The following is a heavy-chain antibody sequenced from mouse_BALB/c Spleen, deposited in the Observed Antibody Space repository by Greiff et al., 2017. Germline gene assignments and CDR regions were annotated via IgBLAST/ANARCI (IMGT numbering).Heavy chain of an antibody. CDR1: GFTFNTYA. CDR2: IRSKSNNYAT. D-gene: IGHD1-2*01. J-gene: IGHJ3*01. Sequence: EVMLVASGGGLVQPKGSLKLSCAASGFTFNTYAMNWVRQAPGKGLEWVARIRSKSNNYATYYADSVKDRFTISRDDSQSMLYLQMNNLKTEDTAMYYCVRHNYGRFAYWGQGTLGTVSA. V-gene: IGHV10-1*02. CDR3: VRHNYGRFAY.